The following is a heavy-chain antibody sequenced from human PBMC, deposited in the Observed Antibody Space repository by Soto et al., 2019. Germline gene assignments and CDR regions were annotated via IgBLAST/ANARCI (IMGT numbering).Heavy chain of an antibody. CDR1: GGSFNGYY. J-gene: IGHJ4*02. V-gene: IGHV4-34*01. Sequence: QVQLQQWGAGLLKASETLSLTCAVYGGSFNGYYWNWIRQPPGKGLEWIGEINHSGSTNYNPSLKSRVTISVDTSKNQFSLKLSSVTAADTAVYYCAGGYGRNFDYWGQGTLVTVSS. CDR2: INHSGST. CDR3: AGGYGRNFDY. D-gene: IGHD3-10*01.